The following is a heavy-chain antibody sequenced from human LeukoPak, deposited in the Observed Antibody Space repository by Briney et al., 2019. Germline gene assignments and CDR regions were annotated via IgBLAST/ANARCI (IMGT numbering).Heavy chain of an antibody. Sequence: PGGSLRFSCAASGFTFSSYEINWVRQAPGKGLEWVSYIISSGSTIYYADSVKGRFNISRDNDKNSLYLQMNSLRGEDTAVYYCAKSLIRWWDHPGTFEYWGQGTLATVSS. CDR2: IISSGSTI. V-gene: IGHV3-48*03. J-gene: IGHJ4*02. CDR1: GFTFSSYE. D-gene: IGHD2-8*02. CDR3: AKSLIRWWDHPGTFEY.